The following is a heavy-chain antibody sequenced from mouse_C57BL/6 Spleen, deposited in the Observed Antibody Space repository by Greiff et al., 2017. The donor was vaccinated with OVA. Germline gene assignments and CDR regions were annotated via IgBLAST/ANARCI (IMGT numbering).Heavy chain of an antibody. Sequence: VQLQQSGAELVKPGASVKLSCKASGYTFTSYWMHWVKQRPGRGLVWIGRIDPNSGGTKYNETFKSKATLTVDKPSSTAYMQHSSRTSEDSSVDDGERSEGYDVIDYWGQGTTLTVSS. CDR2: IDPNSGGT. J-gene: IGHJ2*01. CDR1: GYTFTSYW. D-gene: IGHD2-2*01. V-gene: IGHV1-72*01. CDR3: ERSEGYDVIDY.